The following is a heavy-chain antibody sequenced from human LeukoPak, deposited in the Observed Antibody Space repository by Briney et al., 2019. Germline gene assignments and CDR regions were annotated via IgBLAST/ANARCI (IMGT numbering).Heavy chain of an antibody. CDR1: GFTFRSYA. V-gene: IGHV3-30-3*01. J-gene: IGHJ5*02. Sequence: GGSLRLSCVASGFTFRSYAMHWVRQAPGKGLEWLIVISSDGTNKYYADSVKGRFTVSRDNSKNTLYLQMNSLRAEDTAVYYCARDSFVTISGGWNWFDPWGQGTLVTVSS. CDR3: ARDSFVTISGGWNWFDP. D-gene: IGHD3-3*01. CDR2: ISSDGTNK.